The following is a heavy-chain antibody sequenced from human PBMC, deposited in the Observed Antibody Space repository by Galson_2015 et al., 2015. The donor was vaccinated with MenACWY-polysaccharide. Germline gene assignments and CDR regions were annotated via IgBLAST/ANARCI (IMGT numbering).Heavy chain of an antibody. J-gene: IGHJ4*02. CDR3: AKPGTTLATH. D-gene: IGHD1-1*01. CDR1: GYSFTTSW. CDR2: IYPGDSDT. Sequence: QSGAEVTKPGEPLQISCKGSGYSFTTSWIGWVRQMPGKGLEWMGVIYPGDSDTRYSPSFQGQVTISADKSISTAYLQWSSLKASDTAMYYCAKPGTTLATHWGQGTLVTVSS. V-gene: IGHV5-51*01.